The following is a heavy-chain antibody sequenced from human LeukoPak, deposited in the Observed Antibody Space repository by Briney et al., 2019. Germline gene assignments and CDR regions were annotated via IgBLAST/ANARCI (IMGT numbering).Heavy chain of an antibody. D-gene: IGHD1-7*01. J-gene: IGHJ3*02. Sequence: GGSLRLSCAASGFTFSSYSMNWVRQAPGKGLEWVSSISSSSSYIYYADSVKGRFTISRDNAKNSLYLQMNSLRAEDTAVYYCARDKTGTNDAFDIWGLGTMVTVSS. CDR1: GFTFSSYS. V-gene: IGHV3-21*01. CDR2: ISSSSSYI. CDR3: ARDKTGTNDAFDI.